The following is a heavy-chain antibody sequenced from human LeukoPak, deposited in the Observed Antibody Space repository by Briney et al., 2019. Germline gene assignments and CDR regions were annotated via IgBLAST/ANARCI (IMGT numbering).Heavy chain of an antibody. CDR3: ARDAIPAASLDAFDI. Sequence: GALRPFKAASGITFSSYNNNWGRPAPREGVGLVSFISSSSSYIYYADSVKGRFTISRDNAKNSLYLQMNSLRAEDTAVYYCARDAIPAASLDAFDIWGQGTMVTVSS. CDR2: ISSSSSYI. CDR1: GITFSSYN. D-gene: IGHD2-2*01. V-gene: IGHV3-21*01. J-gene: IGHJ3*02.